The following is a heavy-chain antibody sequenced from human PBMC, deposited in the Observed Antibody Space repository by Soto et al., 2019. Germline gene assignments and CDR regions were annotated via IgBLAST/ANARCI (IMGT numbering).Heavy chain of an antibody. J-gene: IGHJ4*02. CDR1: GYTFTSYD. Sequence: GASVKVSCKASGYTFTSYDINWVRQATGQGLEWMGWMNPNSGNTGYAQKFQGRVTMTRNTSISTAYMELSSLRSEDTAVYYCARGDYVWGSYRYMVHWGQGTLVTVSS. D-gene: IGHD3-16*02. CDR3: ARGDYVWGSYRYMVH. CDR2: MNPNSGNT. V-gene: IGHV1-8*01.